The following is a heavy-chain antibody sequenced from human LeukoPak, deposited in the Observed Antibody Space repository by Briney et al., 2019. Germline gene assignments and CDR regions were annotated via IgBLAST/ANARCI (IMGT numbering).Heavy chain of an antibody. V-gene: IGHV7-4-1*02. CDR2: INTNTGNP. Sequence: ASVKVSCKASGYTFTSYAMNWVRQAPGQGLEWMGWINTNTGNPTYARGFTGRFVFSLDTSVSTAYLQISSLKAEDTAVYYCARVSNYDYVWGSYPEDYFDYWGQGTLVTVSS. D-gene: IGHD3-16*02. J-gene: IGHJ4*02. CDR1: GYTFTSYA. CDR3: ARVSNYDYVWGSYPEDYFDY.